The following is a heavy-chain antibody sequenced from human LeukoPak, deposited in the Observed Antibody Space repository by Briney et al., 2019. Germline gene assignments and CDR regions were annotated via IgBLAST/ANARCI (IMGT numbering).Heavy chain of an antibody. D-gene: IGHD1-14*01. Sequence: PGGSLRLSCAASGFTFSSYAMHWVRQAPGKGLEWVAVISYDGSNKYYADSVKGRFTISRDNSKNTLYLQMSSLRAEDTAVYYCVNIMLDYWGQGTLVTVSS. CDR1: GFTFSSYA. J-gene: IGHJ4*02. V-gene: IGHV3-30*14. CDR3: VNIMLDY. CDR2: ISYDGSNK.